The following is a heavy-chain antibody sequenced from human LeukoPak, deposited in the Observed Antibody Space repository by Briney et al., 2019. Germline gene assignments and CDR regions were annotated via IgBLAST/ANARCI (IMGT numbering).Heavy chain of an antibody. V-gene: IGHV4-30-2*01. CDR3: ARGIRPTEHRPKYYFDY. CDR2: IYHSGST. CDR1: GGSISSGGYS. Sequence: SETLSLTCAVSGGSISSGGYSWSWIRQPPGKGLEWIGYIYHSGSTYYNPSLKSRVTISVDRSKNQFSLKLSSVTAADTAVYYCARGIRPTEHRPKYYFDYWGQGTPVTVSS. J-gene: IGHJ4*02. D-gene: IGHD1/OR15-1a*01.